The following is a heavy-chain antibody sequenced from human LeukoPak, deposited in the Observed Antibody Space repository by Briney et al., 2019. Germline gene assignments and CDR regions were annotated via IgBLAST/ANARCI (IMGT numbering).Heavy chain of an antibody. CDR1: GGSISSSSYY. V-gene: IGHV4-39*07. CDR2: IYYSGST. Sequence: SETLSLTCTVSGGSISSSSYYWGWIRQPPGKGLEWIGSIYYSGSTYYNPSLKSRVTISVDTSKNQFSLKLSSVTAADTAVYYLAREAVEMATTFDYWGQGTLVTVSS. J-gene: IGHJ4*02. CDR3: AREAVEMATTFDY. D-gene: IGHD5-24*01.